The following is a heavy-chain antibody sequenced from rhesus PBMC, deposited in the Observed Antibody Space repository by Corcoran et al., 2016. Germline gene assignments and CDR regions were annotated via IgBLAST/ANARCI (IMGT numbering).Heavy chain of an antibody. D-gene: IGHD3-9*01. Sequence: QVQLQESGPGLVKPSETLSLTCAVSGGSISSNYWSWIRQPPGKGLEWIGYIYGSSGITNYNPTLKSRVTISIETSKNQFSRKLSSVTAADTAVYYCARNYEDDYGYFPFDYWGQGVLVTVSS. CDR1: GGSISSNY. CDR2: IYGSSGIT. CDR3: ARNYEDDYGYFPFDY. J-gene: IGHJ4*01. V-gene: IGHV4-160*01.